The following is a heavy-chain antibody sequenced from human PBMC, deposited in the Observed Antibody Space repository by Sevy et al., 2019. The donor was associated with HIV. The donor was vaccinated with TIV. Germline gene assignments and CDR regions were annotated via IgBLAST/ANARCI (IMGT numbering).Heavy chain of an antibody. D-gene: IGHD4-17*01. CDR3: ARGRDYGNFDY. Sequence: GGSLRLSCAASGFIFSNYNMNWVRQAPGKGLEWVSSISSSSNDIYYADSVKGRFTISRDNSKNTLFLQMNSLRAEDTAVYYCARGRDYGNFDYWGQGTLVTVSS. CDR1: GFIFSNYN. V-gene: IGHV3-21*01. CDR2: ISSSSNDI. J-gene: IGHJ4*02.